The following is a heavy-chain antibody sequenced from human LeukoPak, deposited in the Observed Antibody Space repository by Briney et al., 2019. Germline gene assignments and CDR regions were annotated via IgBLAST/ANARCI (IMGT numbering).Heavy chain of an antibody. D-gene: IGHD5-18*01. V-gene: IGHV3-30*18. J-gene: IGHJ4*02. Sequence: PGRSLRLSCAASGFTFSSSGMHWVCQAPGKGLQWVAVISYDGSNKYYTNSVKGRFTISRDNSKNTVYLQMNSLRAEDTAVYYCAKGQPGGTQLPSWAPYYFDYWGQGTLVTVSS. CDR3: AKGQPGGTQLPSWAPYYFDY. CDR1: GFTFSSSG. CDR2: ISYDGSNK.